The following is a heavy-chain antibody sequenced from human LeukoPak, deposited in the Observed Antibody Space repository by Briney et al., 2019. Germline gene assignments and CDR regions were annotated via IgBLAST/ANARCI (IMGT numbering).Heavy chain of an antibody. Sequence: PSQTLSLTCAVSGGSISSGGYSWSCIRQPPGKGLEWNGSIYYSGSTYYNPPLKSRVTISVNTSNTQFFLKLSSVTAADTAVYYCARRLPGPWNSDAFDIWGQGTMVTVSS. D-gene: IGHD1-7*01. J-gene: IGHJ3*02. CDR2: IYYSGST. V-gene: IGHV4-30-2*03. CDR3: ARRLPGPWNSDAFDI. CDR1: GGSISSGGYS.